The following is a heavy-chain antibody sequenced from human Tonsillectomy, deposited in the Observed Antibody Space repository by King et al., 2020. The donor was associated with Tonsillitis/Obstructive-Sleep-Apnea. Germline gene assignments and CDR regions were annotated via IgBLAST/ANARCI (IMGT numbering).Heavy chain of an antibody. CDR2: ISWNSGSI. CDR3: AKDNHYYASIGYPS. CDR1: GFTFDDYA. V-gene: IGHV3-9*01. D-gene: IGHD3-22*01. J-gene: IGHJ5*02. Sequence: VQLVESGGGLVQPGRSLRLSCAASGFTFDDYAMHWVRQAPGKGLEWVSGISWNSGSIGYADSVKGRFTISRDNAKNSLYLQMNSLRAEDTALYYCAKDNHYYASIGYPSWGQGTLVTVSS.